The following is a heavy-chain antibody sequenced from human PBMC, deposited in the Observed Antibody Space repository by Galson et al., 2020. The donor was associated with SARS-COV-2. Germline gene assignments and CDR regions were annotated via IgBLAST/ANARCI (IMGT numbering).Heavy chain of an antibody. D-gene: IGHD6-19*01. J-gene: IGHJ4*02. CDR1: GFNFSSSA. V-gene: IGHV3-30*04. Sequence: GGSLRHSCAATGFNFSSSAMHWVRQAPGKALEWVALIPYDGNNKYYADSVKGRFTISRDNSKNTLYLQMNSRRAEDMAVYYCAREASSGLFDYWGQGTLVTVSS. CDR3: AREASSGLFDY. CDR2: IPYDGNNK.